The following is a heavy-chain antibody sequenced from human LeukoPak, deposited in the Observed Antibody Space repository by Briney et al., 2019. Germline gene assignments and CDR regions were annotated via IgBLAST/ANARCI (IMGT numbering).Heavy chain of an antibody. J-gene: IGHJ6*03. D-gene: IGHD4-23*01. CDR3: ARGDYGGNFPDYYYYYMDV. Sequence: ASVKVSCKASGGTFSSYAISWVRQAPGQGLEWMGGIIPIFGTANYAQKFQGRVTITTDESTSTAYMELSSLRSEDTAVYYCARGDYGGNFPDYYYYYMDVWGKGTTVTVSS. V-gene: IGHV1-69*05. CDR2: IIPIFGTA. CDR1: GGTFSSYA.